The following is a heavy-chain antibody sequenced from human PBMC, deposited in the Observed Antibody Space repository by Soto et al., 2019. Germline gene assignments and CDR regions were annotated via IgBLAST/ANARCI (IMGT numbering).Heavy chain of an antibody. CDR3: ARVVDYYDPYYYYGMDV. Sequence: EVQLVESGGGLGKPGGSLRLSCAASGFTLSSYSMNWVRQAPGKGLEWVSSISSSSNYKYYADSVKGRFTISRDNAKNSLYLQMNSLRAEDTAVYYCARVVDYYDPYYYYGMDVWGQGTTVTVSS. V-gene: IGHV3-21*01. J-gene: IGHJ6*02. CDR2: ISSSSNYK. CDR1: GFTLSSYS. D-gene: IGHD3-22*01.